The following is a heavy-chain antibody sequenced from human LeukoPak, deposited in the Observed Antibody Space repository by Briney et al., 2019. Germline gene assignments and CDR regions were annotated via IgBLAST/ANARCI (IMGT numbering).Heavy chain of an antibody. D-gene: IGHD4-23*01. J-gene: IGHJ4*02. CDR1: GFTFSSYA. Sequence: PGGSLRLSCAASGFTFSSYAMSWVRQAPGKGLEWVSAISGSGGSTYHADSVKGRFTISRDNSKNTLYLQMNSLRAEGTAVYYCAKGDDYGGNSAFDYWGQGTLVTVSS. V-gene: IGHV3-23*01. CDR3: AKGDDYGGNSAFDY. CDR2: ISGSGGST.